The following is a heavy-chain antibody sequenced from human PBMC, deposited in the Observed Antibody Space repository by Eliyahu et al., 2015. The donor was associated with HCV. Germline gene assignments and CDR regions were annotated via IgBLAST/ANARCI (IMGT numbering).Heavy chain of an antibody. CDR2: ISSSSSTI. D-gene: IGHD6-13*01. CDR3: ASGYSSSWASGWYGDY. J-gene: IGHJ4*02. V-gene: IGHV3-48*01. Sequence: EVQLVESGGGLVQPGGSLRLSCAASGFTFSSYSMNWVCQAPGKGLEGVSYISSSSSTIYYADSVKGRFTISRDNAKNSLYLQMNSLRAEDTAVYYCASGYSSSWASGWYGDYWGQGTLVTVSS. CDR1: GFTFSSYS.